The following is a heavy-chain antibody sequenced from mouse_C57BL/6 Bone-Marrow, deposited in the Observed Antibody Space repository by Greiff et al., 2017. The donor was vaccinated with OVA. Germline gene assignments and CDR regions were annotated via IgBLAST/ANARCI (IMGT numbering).Heavy chain of an antibody. CDR1: GFTFSSYA. J-gene: IGHJ3*01. Sequence: EVMLVESGEGLVKPGGSLKLSCAASGFTFSSYAMSWVRQTPEKRLEWVAYISSGGDYIYYADTVKGRFTISRDNARNTLYLQMSSLKSEDTAMYYCTRSYYSNYVSSWFAYWGQGTLVTVSA. D-gene: IGHD2-5*01. CDR3: TRSYYSNYVSSWFAY. V-gene: IGHV5-9-1*02. CDR2: ISSGGDYI.